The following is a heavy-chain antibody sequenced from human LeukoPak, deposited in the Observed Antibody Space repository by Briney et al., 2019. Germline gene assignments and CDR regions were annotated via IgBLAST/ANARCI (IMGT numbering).Heavy chain of an antibody. Sequence: GGSLRLSCAASGFTVNSNYMSWVRQAPGKGLEWVSVIYSGGSTYYAGSVKGRFTISRDNSKNTLYLQMNSLRAEDTAVYYCARAYGGNDNWFDPWGQGTLVTVSS. V-gene: IGHV3-53*01. CDR2: IYSGGST. CDR3: ARAYGGNDNWFDP. CDR1: GFTVNSNY. D-gene: IGHD4-23*01. J-gene: IGHJ5*02.